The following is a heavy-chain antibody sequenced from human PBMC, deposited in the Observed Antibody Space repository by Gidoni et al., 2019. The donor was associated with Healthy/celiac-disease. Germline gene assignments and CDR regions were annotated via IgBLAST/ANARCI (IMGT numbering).Heavy chain of an antibody. CDR2: IYYSGST. Sequence: QVQLQESGPGLVKPSETLSLTCTVPGGSISSYSWSWLRQPPGKGREWIGYIYYSGSTNYNPSLKSRVTIAVDTTKNQLSLRLSSVAAADTDVYYCATDVRGVIDYWGQGTLVTVSS. V-gene: IGHV4-59*01. CDR1: GGSISSYS. J-gene: IGHJ4*02. CDR3: ATDVRGVIDY. D-gene: IGHD3-10*01.